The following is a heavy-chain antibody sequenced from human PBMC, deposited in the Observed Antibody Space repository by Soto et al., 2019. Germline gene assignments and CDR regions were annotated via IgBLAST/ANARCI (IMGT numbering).Heavy chain of an antibody. J-gene: IGHJ6*02. CDR3: ARGGSGWPDLTTWVALYYYYGMDV. CDR2: ICSSSSTI. V-gene: IGHV3-48*01. D-gene: IGHD6-19*01. Sequence: GGSLRLSCAASGFTFSSYSMNWVRQAPGKGLEWVSYICSSSSTIYYADSVKGRFTISRDNAKNSLYLQMNSLRAEDTAVYYCARGGSGWPDLTTWVALYYYYGMDVWGQGTTVTVSS. CDR1: GFTFSSYS.